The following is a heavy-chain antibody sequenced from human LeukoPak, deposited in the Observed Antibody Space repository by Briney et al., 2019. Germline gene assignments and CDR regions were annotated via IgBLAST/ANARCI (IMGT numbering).Heavy chain of an antibody. Sequence: PGGSLRLSCAASGFTFSTYAMSWVRQAPGRGLEWVSSLSGSGDGTYYADSVTGRFTISRANSENTLYLQMNSLRAEDTAIYYSAKGINNAPEYWGQGTLVTVSS. CDR2: LSGSGDGT. CDR3: AKGINNAPEY. D-gene: IGHD1-14*01. J-gene: IGHJ4*02. CDR1: GFTFSTYA. V-gene: IGHV3-23*01.